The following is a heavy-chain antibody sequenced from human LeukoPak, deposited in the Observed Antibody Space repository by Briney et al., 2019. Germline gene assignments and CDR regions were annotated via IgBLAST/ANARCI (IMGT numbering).Heavy chain of an antibody. Sequence: GGSLRLSCAASGFTFSNAWMSWVRQAPGKGLEWVGRIKSKTDGGTTDYAAPVKGRFTISRDDSKNTLYLQMNSLKTEDTAVYYCTTFITMIVVVIIDYMDVWGKGTTVTVSS. CDR1: GFTFSNAW. V-gene: IGHV3-15*01. J-gene: IGHJ6*03. CDR3: TTFITMIVVVIIDYMDV. D-gene: IGHD3-22*01. CDR2: IKSKTDGGTT.